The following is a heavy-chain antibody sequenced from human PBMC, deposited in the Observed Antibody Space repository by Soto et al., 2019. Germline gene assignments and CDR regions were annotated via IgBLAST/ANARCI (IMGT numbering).Heavy chain of an antibody. V-gene: IGHV4-34*01. CDR2: INHSGST. Sequence: QVQLQQWGAGLLKPXETLSLTCAVYGGSFSGYYWSWIRQPPGKGLEWIGEINHSGSTNYNPSLKSRVTISVDTSKNQFSLKLSSVTAADTAVYYCARVGYCSSTSCYDYWGQGTLVTVSS. D-gene: IGHD2-2*01. CDR3: ARVGYCSSTSCYDY. J-gene: IGHJ4*02. CDR1: GGSFSGYY.